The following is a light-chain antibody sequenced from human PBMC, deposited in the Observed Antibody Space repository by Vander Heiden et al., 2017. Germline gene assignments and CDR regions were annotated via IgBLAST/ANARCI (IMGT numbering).Light chain of an antibody. J-gene: IGLJ2*01. CDR2: EVS. CDR1: RSDVGGYNY. Sequence: QSALTQPASVSGSPGHPITISCTGTRSDVGGYNYVSWYQQHPGKAPKLMIYEVSNRPSGVSNRFSGSKSGNTASLTISGLQAEDEADYYCSSYTSSSTVVFGGGTKLTVL. CDR3: SSYTSSSTVV. V-gene: IGLV2-14*01.